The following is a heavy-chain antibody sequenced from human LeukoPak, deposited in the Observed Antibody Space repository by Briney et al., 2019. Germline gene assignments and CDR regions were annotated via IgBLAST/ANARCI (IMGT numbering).Heavy chain of an antibody. V-gene: IGHV3-30-3*01. CDR3: AKGATGTTPVDAFDI. J-gene: IGHJ3*02. Sequence: GGPLRLSCAASGFTFSSYAMHWVRQAPGKGLEWVAVISYDGSNKYYADSVKGRFTISRDNSKNTLYLQMNSLRAEETAVYYCAKGATGTTPVDAFDIWGQGTMVTVSS. D-gene: IGHD1-1*01. CDR2: ISYDGSNK. CDR1: GFTFSSYA.